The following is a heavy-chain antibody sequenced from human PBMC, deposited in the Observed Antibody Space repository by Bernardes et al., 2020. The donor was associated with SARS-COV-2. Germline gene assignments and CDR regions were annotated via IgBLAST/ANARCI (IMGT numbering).Heavy chain of an antibody. D-gene: IGHD2-8*01. CDR1: GITFSSYW. V-gene: IGHV3-74*01. CDR3: ARDLGYCTNGICSP. J-gene: IGHJ4*02. CDR2: INADGSST. Sequence: GGSLRLSCTASGITFSSYWMHWVRQPPGKGLVWVSRINADGSSTNYADSVKGRFTISRDNAKNTLYLQMNSLRDDDTAVYYCARDLGYCTNGICSPWGQGTLVTVSS.